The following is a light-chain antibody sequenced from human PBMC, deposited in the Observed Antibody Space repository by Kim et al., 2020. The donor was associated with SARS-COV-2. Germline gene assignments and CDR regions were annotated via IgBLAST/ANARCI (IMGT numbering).Light chain of an antibody. CDR1: QTINSY. J-gene: IGKJ4*01. V-gene: IGKV1-39*01. CDR2: AAS. CDR3: QQSFTTPLLT. Sequence: DIQMTQSPSSLSASVGDRVTITCRASQTINSYLNWYQQQPGKAPKLLIYAASSLQSGVPSRFSGSGSGTDFTLTISSLQPEDFATYYCQQSFTTPLLTFGGGTKVDIK.